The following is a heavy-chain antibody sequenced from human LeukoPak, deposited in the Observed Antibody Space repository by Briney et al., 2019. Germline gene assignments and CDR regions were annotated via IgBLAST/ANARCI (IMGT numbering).Heavy chain of an antibody. J-gene: IGHJ2*01. D-gene: IGHD6-13*01. CDR3: AKGPHDRGYWYFDL. Sequence: GGSLRLSCAASGFTFSSYGMHWVRQAPGKGLEWVAVISYDGSNKYYADSVKGRFTISRDNSKNTLYLQMNSLRAEDTAVYFCAKGPHDRGYWYFDLWGRGTLVTVSS. CDR1: GFTFSSYG. CDR2: ISYDGSNK. V-gene: IGHV3-30*18.